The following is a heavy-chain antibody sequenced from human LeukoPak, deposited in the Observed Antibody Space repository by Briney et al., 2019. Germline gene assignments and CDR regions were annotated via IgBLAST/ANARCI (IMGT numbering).Heavy chain of an antibody. CDR1: GGTFSSYA. CDR3: ARDPYGSGSYRYYYYMDV. J-gene: IGHJ6*03. V-gene: IGHV1-46*01. Sequence: ASVKVSCKASGGTFSSYAISWVRQAPGQGLEWMGIINPSGGSTSYAQKFQGRVTMTRDMSTSTVYMELSSLRSEDTAVYYCARDPYGSGSYRYYYYMDVWGKGTTVTVSS. CDR2: INPSGGST. D-gene: IGHD3-10*01.